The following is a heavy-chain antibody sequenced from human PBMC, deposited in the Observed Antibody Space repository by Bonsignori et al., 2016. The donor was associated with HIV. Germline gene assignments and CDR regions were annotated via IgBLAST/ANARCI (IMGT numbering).Heavy chain of an antibody. D-gene: IGHD3-10*01. Sequence: RQAPGKGLEWIGEINHSGSTNYYNPSLKSRVTISVDTSKNQFSLKVSSVTAADTAVYYCARSFGSGDMDVWGKGTTVTVSS. CDR3: ARSFGSGDMDV. V-gene: IGHV4-34*01. CDR2: INHSGST. J-gene: IGHJ6*03.